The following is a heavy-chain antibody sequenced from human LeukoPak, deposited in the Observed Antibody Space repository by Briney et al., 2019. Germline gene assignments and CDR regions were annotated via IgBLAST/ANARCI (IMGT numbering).Heavy chain of an antibody. CDR2: IYSGGST. V-gene: IGHV3-53*01. J-gene: IGHJ4*02. CDR3: ARDLGIAARPGY. CDR1: GFTVSSNY. D-gene: IGHD6-6*01. Sequence: GGSLRLSCAASGFTVSSNYMNWVRQAPGKGLEWVSIIYSGGSTSYADSVKGRFTISRGNSRNTLYLQMNSLRVEDTAVYYCARDLGIAARPGYWGQGTLVTVSS.